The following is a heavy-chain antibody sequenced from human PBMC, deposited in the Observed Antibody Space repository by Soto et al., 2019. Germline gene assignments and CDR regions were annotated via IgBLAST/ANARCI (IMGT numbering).Heavy chain of an antibody. CDR3: ASLVVSGSLVDY. CDR2: ISYDGSNK. V-gene: IGHV3-30-3*01. Sequence: QVQLVESGGGVVQPGRSLRLSCAASGFTFSSYAMHWVRQAPGKGLEWVAVISYDGSNKYYADSVKGRFTISRDNSKNTLYLQINSLRAEDTAVYYCASLVVSGSLVDYWGQGTLVTVSS. CDR1: GFTFSSYA. J-gene: IGHJ4*02. D-gene: IGHD1-26*01.